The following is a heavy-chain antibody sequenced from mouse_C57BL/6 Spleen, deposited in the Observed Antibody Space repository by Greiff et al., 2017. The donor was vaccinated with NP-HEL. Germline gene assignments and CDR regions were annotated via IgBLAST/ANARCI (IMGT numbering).Heavy chain of an antibody. CDR1: GFTFSDYY. CDR3: ARQDRYYAMDY. V-gene: IGHV5-12*01. Sequence: EVQRVESGGGLVQPGGSLKLSCAASGFTFSDYYMYWVRQTPEKRLEWVAYISNGGGSTYYPDTVKGRFTISRDNAKNTLYLQMSRLKSEDTAMYYCARQDRYYAMDYWGQGTSVTVSS. J-gene: IGHJ4*01. CDR2: ISNGGGST.